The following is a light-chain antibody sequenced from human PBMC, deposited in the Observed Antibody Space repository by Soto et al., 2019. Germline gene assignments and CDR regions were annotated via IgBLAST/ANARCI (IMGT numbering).Light chain of an antibody. J-gene: IGLJ3*02. CDR1: TGAVTSGYY. CDR3: LLYYGGAQGV. V-gene: IGLV7-43*01. Sequence: QTVVTQEPSLTVSPGGTVTLTCAISTGAVTSGYYPNWFQQRPGQAPRSLIYSATYKHSWTPARFSGSLLGDKAALTLSGVQPEYEADYYCLLYYGGAQGVFGGGTKLTVL. CDR2: SAT.